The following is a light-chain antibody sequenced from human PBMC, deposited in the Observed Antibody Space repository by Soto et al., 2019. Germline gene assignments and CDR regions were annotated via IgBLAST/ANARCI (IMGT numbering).Light chain of an antibody. CDR3: GSWDSSLSAYV. CDR2: DDN. V-gene: IGLV1-51*01. CDR1: SSNIGGNS. J-gene: IGLJ1*01. Sequence: QSAMTQPPSGSAAPGQKVTISCSGSSSNIGGNSVSWYQQLPGTAPKLLIYDDNKRPSGIPDRFSGSKSGTSATLGITGFQTGDEAAYYCGSWDSSLSAYVFGTGTKVTVL.